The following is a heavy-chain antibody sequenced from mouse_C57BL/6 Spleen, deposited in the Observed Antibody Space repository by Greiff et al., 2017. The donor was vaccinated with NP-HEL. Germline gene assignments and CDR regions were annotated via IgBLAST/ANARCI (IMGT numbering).Heavy chain of an antibody. J-gene: IGHJ2*01. CDR3: ARGGIYYGPYYFDY. CDR2: IYPGDGAT. CDR1: GYAFSSYW. V-gene: IGHV1-80*01. Sequence: QVQLQQSGAELVKPGASVKISCKASGYAFSSYWMNWVKQRPGKGLEWIGQIYPGDGATNYNGKFKGKATLTADKSSSTAHMQLSSLTSEDSAVYFCARGGIYYGPYYFDYWGQGTTLTVSS. D-gene: IGHD2-1*01.